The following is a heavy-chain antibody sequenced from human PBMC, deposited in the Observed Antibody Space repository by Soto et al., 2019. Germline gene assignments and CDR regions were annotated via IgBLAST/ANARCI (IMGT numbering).Heavy chain of an antibody. CDR1: GGSISRGGYY. CDR3: ARDSVDTAMAFFDY. Sequence: PSETLSLTCTVSGGSISRGGYYWSWIRQHPGKGLEWIGYIYYSGSTYYNPSLKSRVTISVDTSKNQFSLKLSSVTAADTAVYYCARDSVDTAMAFFDYWGQGTLVTVSS. D-gene: IGHD5-18*01. J-gene: IGHJ4*02. V-gene: IGHV4-31*03. CDR2: IYYSGST.